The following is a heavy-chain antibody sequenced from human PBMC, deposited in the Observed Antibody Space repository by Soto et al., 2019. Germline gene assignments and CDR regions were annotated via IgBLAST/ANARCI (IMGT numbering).Heavy chain of an antibody. D-gene: IGHD1-20*01. CDR1: GYSFSTYW. Sequence: GEALKISCKGSGYSFSTYWIAWVRQMPGKGLEWMGIIFPGDSDIRYSPSFQGPVTISADESINTAYLRWSSLKASDTSIYYCARRSNWYSAAPDYWGQGTLVTVSS. V-gene: IGHV5-51*01. CDR2: IFPGDSDI. CDR3: ARRSNWYSAAPDY. J-gene: IGHJ4*02.